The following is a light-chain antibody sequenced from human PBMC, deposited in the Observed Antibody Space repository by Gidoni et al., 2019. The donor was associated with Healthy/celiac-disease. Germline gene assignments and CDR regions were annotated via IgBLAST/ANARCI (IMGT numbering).Light chain of an antibody. Sequence: DITMTQSPSSLSASVGDRVTITCQASHDISNYLNWYQQKPGKAPKLLIYDASNLETGVPSRFSGSGSGTDFTFTISSLQPEDIATYYCQQYDNLPLTFGGGTKVEIK. V-gene: IGKV1-33*01. CDR3: QQYDNLPLT. CDR1: HDISNY. CDR2: DAS. J-gene: IGKJ4*01.